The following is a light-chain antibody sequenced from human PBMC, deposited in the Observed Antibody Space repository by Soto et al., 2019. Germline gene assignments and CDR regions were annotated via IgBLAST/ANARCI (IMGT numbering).Light chain of an antibody. J-gene: IGKJ1*01. CDR2: AAS. CDR3: QKYNSAHWT. Sequence: DIQMTQSPSSLSASVGDRVTITFRASQGVSNYLAWYQQKPGKVPKLLIYAASTLQSGVPSRFSDSGSGTDFTLTISSLQPEDVATYYCQKYNSAHWTLGQGTKVEIK. V-gene: IGKV1-27*01. CDR1: QGVSNY.